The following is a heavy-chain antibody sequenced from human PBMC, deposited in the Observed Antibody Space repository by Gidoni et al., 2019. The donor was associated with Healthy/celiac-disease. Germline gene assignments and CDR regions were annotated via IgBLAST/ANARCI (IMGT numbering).Heavy chain of an antibody. V-gene: IGHV1-18*04. J-gene: IGHJ6*02. D-gene: IGHD3-22*01. CDR1: GYTFTSYG. CDR2: ISAYNGNT. CDR3: ARMRLYYYDSSGYSPLLYGMDV. Sequence: QVQLVQSGAEVKKPGASVKVSCKASGYTFTSYGISWVRQAPGQGLEWMGWISAYNGNTNYAQKLQGRVTMTTDTSTSTAYMELRSLRSDDTAVYYCARMRLYYYDSSGYSPLLYGMDVWGQGTTVTVSS.